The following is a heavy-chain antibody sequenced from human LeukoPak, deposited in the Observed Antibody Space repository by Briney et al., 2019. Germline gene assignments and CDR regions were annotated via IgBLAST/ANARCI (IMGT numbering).Heavy chain of an antibody. CDR2: ISDSGDRA. J-gene: IGHJ4*02. CDR1: GFTFSSYA. Sequence: GGSLRLSCAASGFTFSSYAMSWVRQAPGKGLEWVSGISDSGDRAHYADSVKGRFTISRDNSKNTLYLQMNSLRAEDTAVYFCAKQTTGYSGSWVDYWGQGPLVTVSS. D-gene: IGHD3-10*01. V-gene: IGHV3-23*01. CDR3: AKQTTGYSGSWVDY.